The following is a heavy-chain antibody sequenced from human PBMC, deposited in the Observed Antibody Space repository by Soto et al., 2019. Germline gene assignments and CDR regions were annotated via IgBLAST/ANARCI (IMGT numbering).Heavy chain of an antibody. CDR2: ISGSGGST. J-gene: IGHJ5*02. V-gene: IGHV3-23*01. D-gene: IGHD3-22*01. CDR1: GFTFSSYA. Sequence: PGGSLRLSCAASGFTFSSYAMSWVRQAPGKGLEWVSAISGSGGSTYYADSVKGRFTISRDNSKNTLYLQMNSLRAEDTAVYYCAKDPYYYDSSGYYYPWFDPWGQGTQVTVSS. CDR3: AKDPYYYDSSGYYYPWFDP.